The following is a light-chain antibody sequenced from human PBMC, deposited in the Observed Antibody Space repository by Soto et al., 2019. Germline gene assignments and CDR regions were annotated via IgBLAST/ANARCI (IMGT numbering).Light chain of an antibody. Sequence: EIVLTQSPGTLSLSPGERATRSCRSSQSVSSSYLAWYQQKPGQAPRLLIYDASSRATGIPDRFSGSGSGTDFTLTISRLEPEDFAVYYCQQYCNSLYTFGQGTKLEIK. J-gene: IGKJ2*01. V-gene: IGKV3-20*01. CDR3: QQYCNSLYT. CDR1: QSVSSSY. CDR2: DAS.